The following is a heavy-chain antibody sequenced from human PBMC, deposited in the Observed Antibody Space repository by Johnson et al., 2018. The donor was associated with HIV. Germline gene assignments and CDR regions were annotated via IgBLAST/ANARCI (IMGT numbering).Heavy chain of an antibody. V-gene: IGHV3-30-3*01. CDR1: GFTFSSYA. D-gene: IGHD1-7*01. CDR3: AKDLVGNSGAFDI. CDR2: ISYDGSNK. Sequence: VQLVESGGGVVQPGRSLRLSCAASGFTFSSYAMHWVRQAPGKGLEWVAVISYDGSNKYYADSVKGRFTISRDNSKNTLYLQMNSLRAEDTAVYYCAKDLVGNSGAFDIWGQGTLVSVSS. J-gene: IGHJ3*02.